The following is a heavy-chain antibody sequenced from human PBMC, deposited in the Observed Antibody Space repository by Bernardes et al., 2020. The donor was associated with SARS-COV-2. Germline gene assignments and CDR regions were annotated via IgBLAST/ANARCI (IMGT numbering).Heavy chain of an antibody. CDR1: GYTFTGYY. CDR3: ARTGRIVGAAHDKEDAFDM. J-gene: IGHJ3*02. D-gene: IGHD1-26*01. Sequence: ASVKVSCKTSGYTFTGYYLHWVRQAPGRGPEWMGWITPDNGGTNYAQNFQARVTMTRDTSITTAYMELNRLTSDDTALYYCARTGRIVGAAHDKEDAFDMWGQVTMVTVSS. CDR2: ITPDNGGT. V-gene: IGHV1-2*02.